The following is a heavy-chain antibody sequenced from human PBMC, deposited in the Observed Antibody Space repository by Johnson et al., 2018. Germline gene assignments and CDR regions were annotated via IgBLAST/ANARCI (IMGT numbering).Heavy chain of an antibody. V-gene: IGHV3-74*01. D-gene: IGHD7-27*01. CDR2: ISSDGSST. CDR1: GFTLSSYW. J-gene: IGHJ3*02. Sequence: VQLQESGGGLVQFGGSLRLSCAASGFTLSSYWMHWVRQAPGKGLVWVSRISSDGSSTSYADSVKGRFTISRDNAKNTLFLQMNSLRVEDTAVYYCATGDSHAFDIWGQGTMVSVSS. CDR3: ATGDSHAFDI.